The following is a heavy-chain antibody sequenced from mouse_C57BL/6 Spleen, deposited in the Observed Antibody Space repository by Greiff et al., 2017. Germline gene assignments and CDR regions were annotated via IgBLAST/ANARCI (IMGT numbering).Heavy chain of an antibody. CDR1: GFTFSDYY. D-gene: IGHD2-3*01. CDR3: ARSLYDGYLDY. V-gene: IGHV5-12*01. CDR2: ISNGGGST. Sequence: EVKLMESGGGLVQPGGSLKLSCAASGFTFSDYYMYWVRQTPEKRLEWVAYISNGGGSTYYPDTVKGRFTISRDNAKNTLYLQMSRLKSEDTAMYDCARSLYDGYLDYWGQGTTLTVSS. J-gene: IGHJ2*01.